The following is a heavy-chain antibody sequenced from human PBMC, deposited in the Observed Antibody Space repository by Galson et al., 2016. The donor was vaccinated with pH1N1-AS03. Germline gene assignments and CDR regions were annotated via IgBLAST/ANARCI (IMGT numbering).Heavy chain of an antibody. Sequence: SLRLSCAGSGFLFGISWMGWVRQAPGKGLEWVANIKSDGSTRYYVDSVKGRFTISRDNIKSSVSLQMDALREDDTAVYYCARHGPWCFDFWAQGTRVTVSS. CDR2: IKSDGSTR. J-gene: IGHJ4*02. CDR1: GFLFGISW. CDR3: ARHGPWCFDF. D-gene: IGHD2-8*02. V-gene: IGHV3-7*01.